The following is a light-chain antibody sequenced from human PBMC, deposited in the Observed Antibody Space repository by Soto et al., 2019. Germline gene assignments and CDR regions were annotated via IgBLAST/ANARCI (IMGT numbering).Light chain of an antibody. V-gene: IGKV3-11*01. CDR2: DAS. CDR1: QSVSSD. Sequence: EIVLTQSPATLSLSPGERATLSCRASQSVSSDLAWYQQKPGQAPRLLIYDASNTATGIPARFSGSGSGTDFTLTISSLEPEDFAVYYCQQRSNWPPETFGQGTRLEIK. J-gene: IGKJ5*01. CDR3: QQRSNWPPET.